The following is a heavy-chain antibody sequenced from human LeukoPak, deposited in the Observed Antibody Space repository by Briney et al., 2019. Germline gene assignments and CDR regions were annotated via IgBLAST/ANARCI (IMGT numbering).Heavy chain of an antibody. CDR2: IYYSGST. CDR3: ARHLPMALEYFHH. V-gene: IGHV4-39*01. J-gene: IGHJ1*01. CDR1: GGSISSSSYY. Sequence: SETLSLTCTVSGGSISSSSYYWGWIRQPPGKGLEWIGSIYYSGSTYYNPSLKSRVTISLDTSKNQFSLKLSSVTAVDTAVYYCARHLPMALEYFHHWGQGTLVTVSS. D-gene: IGHD5-24*01.